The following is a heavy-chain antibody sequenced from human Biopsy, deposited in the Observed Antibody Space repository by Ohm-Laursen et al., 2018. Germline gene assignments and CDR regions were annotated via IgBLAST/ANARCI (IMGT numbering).Heavy chain of an antibody. CDR3: ARATNSTGWPYYYFYGMDV. CDR2: IYSSGST. CDR1: GGSLSSYY. V-gene: IGHV4-4*07. J-gene: IGHJ6*02. D-gene: IGHD2/OR15-2a*01. Sequence: SDTLSLTCTVSGGSLSSYYWSWIRQPAGKGLEWIGRIYSSGSTNYNPSLKSRVTLSMDTSKRQFSLKLSFVTAADTAVYYCARATNSTGWPYYYFYGMDVWGQGTTVTVSS.